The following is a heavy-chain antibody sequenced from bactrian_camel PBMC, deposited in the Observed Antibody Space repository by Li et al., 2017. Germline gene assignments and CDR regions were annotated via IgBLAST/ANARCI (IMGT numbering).Heavy chain of an antibody. D-gene: IGHD2*01. CDR2: VYFGVRGSSGP. J-gene: IGHJ4*01. CDR3: VVNMRGCDYIWSNTRGKV. V-gene: IGHV3S25*01. CDR1: GYTDRFYC. Sequence: QLVESGGGSVQAGGSPRLSCAASGYTDRFYCMAWFRQAPGKEREGVAAVYFGVRGSSGPYYADSVNGRFTTSQDNAKTTVYLRMKSLTPEDSAMYYCVVNMRGCDYIWSNTRGKVWGQGTQVTVS.